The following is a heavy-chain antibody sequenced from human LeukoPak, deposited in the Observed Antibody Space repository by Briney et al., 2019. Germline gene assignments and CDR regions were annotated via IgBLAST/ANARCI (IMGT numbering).Heavy chain of an antibody. CDR3: AELGITMIGGV. Sequence: GGSLRLSCAVSGFTFSSYEMNWVRQAPGKGLEWVSYISSSGSTIYYADSVKGRFTISRDNAKNSLYLQTNSLRAEDTAVYYCAELGITMIGGVWGKGTTVTISS. D-gene: IGHD3-10*02. J-gene: IGHJ6*04. CDR2: ISSSGSTI. V-gene: IGHV3-48*03. CDR1: GFTFSSYE.